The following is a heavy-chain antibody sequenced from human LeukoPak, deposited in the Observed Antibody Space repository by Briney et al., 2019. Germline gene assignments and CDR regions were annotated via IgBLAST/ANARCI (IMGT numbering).Heavy chain of an antibody. D-gene: IGHD3-22*01. CDR2: IYTSGST. CDR1: GGSISSGSYY. Sequence: SETLSLTCTVSGGSISSGSYYWSWIRQPAGKGLEWIGRIYTSGSTNYDPSLKSRVTISVDTSKNQFSLKLSSVTAADTAVYYCARGTTYNQYYYDSSAYYSFDYWGQGTLVTVSS. J-gene: IGHJ4*02. CDR3: ARGTTYNQYYYDSSAYYSFDY. V-gene: IGHV4-61*02.